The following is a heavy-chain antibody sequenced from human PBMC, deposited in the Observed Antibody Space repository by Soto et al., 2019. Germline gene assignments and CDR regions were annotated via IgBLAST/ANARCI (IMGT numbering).Heavy chain of an antibody. CDR2: IYYSGSS. D-gene: IGHD3-22*01. CDR1: GGSISSSSYY. J-gene: IGHJ3*02. Sequence: QLQLQESGPGLVKPSETLSLTCIVSGGSISSSSYYWGWIRQPPGKGLERSGNIYYSGSSYYNPALKSRVTMSGDTSKNQFSLKLSSVTAADTAVYYCARRSITMIVVVGAFDIWGQGTMVTVSS. V-gene: IGHV4-39*01. CDR3: ARRSITMIVVVGAFDI.